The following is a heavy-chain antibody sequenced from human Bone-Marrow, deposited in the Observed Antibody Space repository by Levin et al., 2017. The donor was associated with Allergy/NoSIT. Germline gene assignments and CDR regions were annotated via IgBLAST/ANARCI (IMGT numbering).Heavy chain of an antibody. CDR2: IRSKVYSYAT. CDR3: TKMTTVINSRDY. D-gene: IGHD4-17*01. J-gene: IGHJ4*02. Sequence: KVSCAASGLTFSGSAMHWVRQASGKGLEWVGRIRSKVYSYATAYAASVEGRFTISRDDSKNTAYLQMNNLRAEDTAVYYCTKMTTVINSRDYWGQGTLVTVSS. CDR1: GLTFSGSA. V-gene: IGHV3-73*01.